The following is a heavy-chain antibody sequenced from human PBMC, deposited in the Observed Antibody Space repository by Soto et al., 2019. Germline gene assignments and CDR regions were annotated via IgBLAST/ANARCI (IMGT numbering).Heavy chain of an antibody. D-gene: IGHD3-22*01. J-gene: IGHJ4*02. V-gene: IGHV3-30*03. CDR2: ISYDGSNK. CDR3: ARDFLTYYYDSSGYAFDY. Sequence: QVQLVESGGGVVQPGRSLRLSCAASGFTFSSYGMHWVRQAPGKGLEWVAVISYDGSNKYYADSVKGRFTISRDNSKNTLYLQMNSLRAEDTAVYYCARDFLTYYYDSSGYAFDYWGQGTLVTVSS. CDR1: GFTFSSYG.